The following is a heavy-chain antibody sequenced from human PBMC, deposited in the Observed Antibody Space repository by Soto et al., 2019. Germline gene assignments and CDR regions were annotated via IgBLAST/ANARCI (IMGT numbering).Heavy chain of an antibody. D-gene: IGHD3-3*01. CDR1: GYTFTSYG. CDR3: AASTIFGVVTGLYYGMDV. Sequence: GASVKVSCKASGYTFTSYGISWVRQAPGQGLEWMGWISAYNGNTNYAQKLQGRVTMTTDTSTSTAYMELRSLRSDDTAVYYCAASTIFGVVTGLYYGMDVWGQGTTVTV. V-gene: IGHV1-18*01. J-gene: IGHJ6*02. CDR2: ISAYNGNT.